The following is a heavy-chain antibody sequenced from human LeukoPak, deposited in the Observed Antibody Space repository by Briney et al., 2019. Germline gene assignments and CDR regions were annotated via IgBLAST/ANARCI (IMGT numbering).Heavy chain of an antibody. CDR3: ARQGSCDSTRCYVYYHSGMDV. CDR2: INPDNSDT. D-gene: IGHD2-2*01. CDR1: GYRFTTYW. V-gene: IGHV5-51*01. Sequence: GESLKISCKSSGYRFTTYWIGWVRQMPGKGLEWMGIINPDNSDTRYSPSFQGQVTISADKSTSTAYLQWSSLKTSDTAMYYCARQGSCDSTRCYVYYHSGMDVWGQGTTVTVSS. J-gene: IGHJ6*02.